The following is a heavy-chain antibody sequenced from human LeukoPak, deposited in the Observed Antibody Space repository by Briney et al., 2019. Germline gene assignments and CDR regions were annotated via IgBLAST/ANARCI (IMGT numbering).Heavy chain of an antibody. V-gene: IGHV1-2*02. CDR3: ARDHRHRGTWARAGDEN. CDR1: GYTFPGYY. Sequence: ASVNVSDIPSGYTFPGYYMHGVRQAPGQGLEWMGWINPNSGGTNYAQKFQGRVTMTRATSISTAYMELRRLRSDDTAVYYCARDHRHRGTWARAGDENWGQRNLVTVSS. D-gene: IGHD3-16*01. J-gene: IGHJ4*02. CDR2: INPNSGGT.